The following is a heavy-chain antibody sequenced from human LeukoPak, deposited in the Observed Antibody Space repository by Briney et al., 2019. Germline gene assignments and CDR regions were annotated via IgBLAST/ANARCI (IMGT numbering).Heavy chain of an antibody. J-gene: IGHJ4*02. CDR3: ARGYFLGFDY. D-gene: IGHD2/OR15-2a*01. CDR2: ISSSGTYK. V-gene: IGHV3-21*01. Sequence: GGSLRLSCAVSGFTFSSYSMSWVRQAPGKGLEWVSSISSSGTYKYYADSVKGRFTISRDNAKNSLYLQMNSLRAEDTAVYYCARGYFLGFDYWGQGTLVTVSS. CDR1: GFTFSSYS.